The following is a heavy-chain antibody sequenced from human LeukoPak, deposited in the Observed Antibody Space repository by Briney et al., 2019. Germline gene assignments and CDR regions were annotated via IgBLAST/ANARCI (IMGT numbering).Heavy chain of an antibody. CDR1: GFTFGGFA. J-gene: IGHJ4*02. V-gene: IGHV3-43*02. CDR3: AKDTGSGWDFDS. CDR2: VTGGGTT. D-gene: IGHD6-19*01. Sequence: GGSPRLSCAASGFTFGGFAMHWVRQAPVRGLEWVSLVTGGGTTYYADSVRGRFTISRDNSKNSLYLQMNTLRTEDTAFYYCAKDTGSGWDFDSWGQGTLVTVSS.